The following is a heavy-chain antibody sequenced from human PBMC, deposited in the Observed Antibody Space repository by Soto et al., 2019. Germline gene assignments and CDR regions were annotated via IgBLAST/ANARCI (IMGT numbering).Heavy chain of an antibody. CDR3: ARVRDPHLDHYGLDV. V-gene: IGHV1-69*06. Sequence: QVQLVQSGAEVKNPGSSVKVSCKTSGFTFNVYGINWVRQAPGQGLEWMGGLIPIYDAPNCAQKFQDRVTITADKSTTTVYLELSSLTSEDTAVYFCARVRDPHLDHYGLDVWGQGTTVTVSS. J-gene: IGHJ6*02. CDR2: LIPIYDAP. CDR1: GFTFNVYG.